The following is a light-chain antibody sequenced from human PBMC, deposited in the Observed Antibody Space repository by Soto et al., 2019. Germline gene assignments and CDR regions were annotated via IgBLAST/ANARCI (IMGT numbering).Light chain of an antibody. V-gene: IGLV2-14*01. CDR3: SSYTSSGTYV. CDR2: DVS. CDR1: TSDVGGYNY. J-gene: IGLJ1*01. Sequence: QSVLTQPASVSGSPGQSITISCTGATSDVGGYNYVSWYQQHPGKAPKLLIYDVSNRPSGVSNHFSASKSGNTASLTISGLQAEDEADYYCSSYTSSGTYVFGTGTKVTVL.